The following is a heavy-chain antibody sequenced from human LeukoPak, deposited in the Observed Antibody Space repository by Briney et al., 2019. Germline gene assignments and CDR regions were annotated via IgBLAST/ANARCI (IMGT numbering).Heavy chain of an antibody. V-gene: IGHV1-2*06. CDR3: ATMSGLLYDY. D-gene: IGHD2-15*01. Sequence: ASVKVSCKASGYTFTGYYMHWVRQAPGQGLEWMGRINPNSGGTNYAQKFQGRVTMTEDTSTDTAYMELSNLRSEDTAVYYCATMSGLLYDYWGQGTLVTVSS. CDR1: GYTFTGYY. J-gene: IGHJ4*02. CDR2: INPNSGGT.